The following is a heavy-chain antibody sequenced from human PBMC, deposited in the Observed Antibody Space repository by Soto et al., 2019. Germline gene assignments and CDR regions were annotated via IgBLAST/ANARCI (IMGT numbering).Heavy chain of an antibody. CDR3: ARDAPGEAPY. CDR2: LNYRGTT. D-gene: IGHD2-2*01. Sequence: QVQLQESGPGLVRPSQTLSLTCTVSGGSITKGDYYWNWILQHPGKGLEWIGYLNYRGTTFYNPSLKSRVFISVETSKNQSSLNLSSVTAADTAVYFCARDAPGEAPYWGPGTLVTVSS. J-gene: IGHJ4*02. CDR1: GGSITKGDYY. V-gene: IGHV4-31*03.